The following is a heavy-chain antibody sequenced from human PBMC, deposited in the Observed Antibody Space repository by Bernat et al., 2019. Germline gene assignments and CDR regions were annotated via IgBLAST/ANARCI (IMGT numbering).Heavy chain of an antibody. J-gene: IGHJ4*02. D-gene: IGHD3-22*01. CDR2: IDTDGSTT. CDR1: GFTFSGHW. CDR3: ARAGDYYDSSGYCDY. Sequence: EVQLVESGGDLIQPGGSLRLSCAASGFTFSGHWMHWVRQAPGKGLMWVSRIDTDGSTTTYADSVKGRFTMSRDNAKNTLYLQMNSLRVEDTAVYYCARAGDYYDSSGYCDYWGLGTLVTVSS. V-gene: IGHV3-74*01.